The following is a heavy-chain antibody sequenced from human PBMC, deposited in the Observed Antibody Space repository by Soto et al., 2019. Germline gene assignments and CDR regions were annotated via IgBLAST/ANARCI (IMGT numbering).Heavy chain of an antibody. CDR2: INPNSGGT. CDR3: ARDTLNCSGGSCSSQYYYYGMDV. D-gene: IGHD2-15*01. J-gene: IGHJ6*02. CDR1: GFTFTGYY. Sequence: VSVKVSCKASGFTFTGYYMHWVRQAPGQGLEWMGWINPNSGGTNYAQKFQGWVTMTRDTSISTAYMELSRLRSDDTAVYYCARDTLNCSGGSCSSQYYYYGMDVWGQGTTVTVSS. V-gene: IGHV1-2*04.